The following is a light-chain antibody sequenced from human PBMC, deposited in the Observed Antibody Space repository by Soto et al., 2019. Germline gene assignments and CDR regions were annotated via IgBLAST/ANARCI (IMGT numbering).Light chain of an antibody. V-gene: IGKV1-33*01. J-gene: IGKJ4*01. CDR2: DAS. Sequence: DIQMTQSPSSLSASVGDRVTIPCQGSHDIRNYLNWYQQKPGQAPKLLIHDASRLQTGVPPRFSGSGSGTDFIFTISSLQPDDIATYHCQQYDNLPLTFGGGTKVDIK. CDR1: HDIRNY. CDR3: QQYDNLPLT.